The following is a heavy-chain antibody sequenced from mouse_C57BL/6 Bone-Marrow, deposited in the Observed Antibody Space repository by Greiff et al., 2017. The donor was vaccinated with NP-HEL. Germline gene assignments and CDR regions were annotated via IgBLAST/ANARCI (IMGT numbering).Heavy chain of an antibody. D-gene: IGHD1-1*01. V-gene: IGHV3-8*01. CDR1: GYSITSDY. Sequence: EVQLQESGPGLAKPSQTLSLTCSVTGYSITSDYWNWIRKFPGNKLEYMGYISYSGSTYYNPSLKSRISITRDTSKNQYYLQLNSVTTEDTATYYCARSFITTAVATDYAMDYWGQGTSVTVSS. CDR2: ISYSGST. J-gene: IGHJ4*01. CDR3: ARSFITTAVATDYAMDY.